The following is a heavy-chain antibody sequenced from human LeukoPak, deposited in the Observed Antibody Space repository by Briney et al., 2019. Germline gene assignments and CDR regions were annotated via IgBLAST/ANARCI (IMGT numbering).Heavy chain of an antibody. J-gene: IGHJ4*02. CDR3: ARGYSYGYEGYFDY. D-gene: IGHD5-18*01. V-gene: IGHV3-7*04. CDR2: IKQDGSEK. CDR1: GFTFSSYW. Sequence: GGSLRLSCAASGFTFSSYWMSWGRQAPGKGLEWVANIKQDGSEKYYVDSVKGRFTISRDNAKNSLYLQMNSLRAEDTAVYYCARGYSYGYEGYFDYWGQGTLVTVSS.